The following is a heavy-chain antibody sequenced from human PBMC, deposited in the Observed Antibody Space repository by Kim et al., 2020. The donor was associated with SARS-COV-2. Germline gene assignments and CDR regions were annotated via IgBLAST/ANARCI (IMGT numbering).Heavy chain of an antibody. CDR3: AALIAAAGTGSGVY. D-gene: IGHD6-13*01. V-gene: IGHV4-39*01. CDR1: GGSISSSSYY. Sequence: SETLSLTCTVSGGSISSSSYYWGWIRQPPGKGLEWIGSIYYSGSTYYNPSLKSRVTISVDTSKNQFSLKLSSVTAADTAVYYCAALIAAAGTGSGVYWGQGTLVTVSS. CDR2: IYYSGST. J-gene: IGHJ4*02.